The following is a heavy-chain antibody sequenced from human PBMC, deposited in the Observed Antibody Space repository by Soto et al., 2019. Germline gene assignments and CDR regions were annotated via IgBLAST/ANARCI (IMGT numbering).Heavy chain of an antibody. D-gene: IGHD4-17*01. Sequence: QLQLQESGPGLVKPSETLSLTCTVSGGSISSSSYYWGWIRQPPGKGLEWIGSIYYSGSTYYNPSLKSRVTISVHTSKNQFSLNLSSVTAADTAVYYCARPTREGTVTTWDYWGQGTLVTVSS. J-gene: IGHJ4*02. CDR3: ARPTREGTVTTWDY. CDR2: IYYSGST. CDR1: GGSISSSSYY. V-gene: IGHV4-39*01.